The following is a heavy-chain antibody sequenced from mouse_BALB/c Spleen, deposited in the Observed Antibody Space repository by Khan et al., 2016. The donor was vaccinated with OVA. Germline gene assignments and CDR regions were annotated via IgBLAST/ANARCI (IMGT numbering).Heavy chain of an antibody. CDR1: GFNIKDTY. J-gene: IGHJ2*01. CDR3: AGINA. Sequence: VQLKESGAELVKPGASVKLSCTASGFNIKDTYMHWVKQRPEQGLEWIGRIDPANGNTKYDPKFQGKATITADTSSNTAYLQPSSLTSGDTAVYYCAGINAWGQGTTLTVSS. V-gene: IGHV14-3*02. CDR2: IDPANGNT.